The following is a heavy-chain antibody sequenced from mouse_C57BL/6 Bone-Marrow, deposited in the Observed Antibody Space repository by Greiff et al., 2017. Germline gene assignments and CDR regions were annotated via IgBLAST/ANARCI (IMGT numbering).Heavy chain of an antibody. Sequence: QVQLQQPGAELVRPGASVTLSCKASGYTFTDYEMHWVKQTPVHGLEWIGAIDPDTGGTAYNQKFKGKAILTADKSSSTAYMELRSLTSEDSAVYYCARYHYDSYSFDYGGRGTALTVSA. CDR1: GYTFTDYE. V-gene: IGHV1-15*01. CDR3: ARYHYDSYSFDY. D-gene: IGHD2-3*01. CDR2: IDPDTGGT. J-gene: IGHJ2*01.